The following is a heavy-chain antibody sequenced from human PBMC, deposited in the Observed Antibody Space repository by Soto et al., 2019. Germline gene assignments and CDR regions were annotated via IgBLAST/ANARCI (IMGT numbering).Heavy chain of an antibody. Sequence: EVQLVESGGGLVQPGRSLRLSCAASGFTFDDYAMHWVRQAPGKGLEWVSGISWNRGSIGYADSVKGRFTISRDNAKKSLYLQMNSLRAEDTALYYCAKGVAGWYYFDYWGQEPWSPSPQ. J-gene: IGHJ4*01. V-gene: IGHV3-9*01. CDR1: GFTFDDYA. CDR3: AKGVAGWYYFDY. CDR2: ISWNRGSI. D-gene: IGHD3-3*01.